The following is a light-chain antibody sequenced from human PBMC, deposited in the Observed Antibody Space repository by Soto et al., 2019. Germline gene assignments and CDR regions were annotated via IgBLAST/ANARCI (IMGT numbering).Light chain of an antibody. CDR2: DAS. Sequence: DIQMTQPLSTLSASAGDRVTITCRASQSITIWLAWYQQKPGKAPTLLIYDASTLESGVPSRFSGSGSGTEFTLTISSLQPDDFATYYCQQFHSFPITFGQGTRLEIK. J-gene: IGKJ5*01. V-gene: IGKV1-5*01. CDR1: QSITIW. CDR3: QQFHSFPIT.